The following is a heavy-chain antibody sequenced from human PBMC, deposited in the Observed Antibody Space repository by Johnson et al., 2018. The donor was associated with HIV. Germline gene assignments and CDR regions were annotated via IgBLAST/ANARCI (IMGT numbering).Heavy chain of an antibody. CDR1: GFTFSDYY. D-gene: IGHD1-1*01. J-gene: IGHJ3*02. Sequence: VQLVESGGGLVKPGGSLRLSCAASGFTFSDYYMNWIRQAPGKGLEWISYISGSSSTIYYADSVKGRFTISRDNSKNSLYLQVHSFRVEDTAVYYCAREGFSGTYFSAFDIWGRGTMVTVSS. CDR2: ISGSSSTI. CDR3: AREGFSGTYFSAFDI. V-gene: IGHV3-11*04.